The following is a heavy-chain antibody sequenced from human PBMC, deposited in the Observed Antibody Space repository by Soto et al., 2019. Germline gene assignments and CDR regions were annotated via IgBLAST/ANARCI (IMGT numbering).Heavy chain of an antibody. V-gene: IGHV1-69*01. CDR1: GGTFSSYA. CDR3: ARALPSLRTSYYYYGMDV. J-gene: IGHJ6*02. Sequence: QVQLVQSGAEVKKPGSSVKVSCKASGGTFSSYAISWVRQAPGQGLEWMGGIIPIVGTANYAQKFQGRVTITADESTSTAYMELSSLRSEDTALYYCARALPSLRTSYYYYGMDVWGQGTTVTVSS. D-gene: IGHD4-17*01. CDR2: IIPIVGTA.